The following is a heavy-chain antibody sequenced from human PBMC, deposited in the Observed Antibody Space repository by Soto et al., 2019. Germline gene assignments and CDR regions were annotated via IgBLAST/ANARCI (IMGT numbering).Heavy chain of an antibody. CDR2: MSYTGNT. D-gene: IGHD1-1*01. J-gene: IGHJ5*02. CDR3: PSDMHAGFTHDFDP. Sequence: ETLSLTCIVSGGSITAYNWNWIRQLPEKGLEWIAYMSYTGNTNYNPSFQSRVNISIDSSKNQMSLKMTSMTAEDRAVYYCPSDMHAGFTHDFDPWGQGTMFTVSP. CDR1: GGSITAYN. V-gene: IGHV4-59*01.